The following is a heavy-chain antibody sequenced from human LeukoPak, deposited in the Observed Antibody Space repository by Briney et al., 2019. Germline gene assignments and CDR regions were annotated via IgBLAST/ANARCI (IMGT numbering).Heavy chain of an antibody. CDR2: INPNSGGT. CDR1: GYTFTGYY. Sequence: ASVKVSCKASGYTFTGYYMHWVRQAPGQGLEWMGRINPNSGGTNYAQKFQGRVTMTRDTSISTAYMELSRLRSDDTAVYYCAITQYDILTGYYQPLFDYWGPGTLVTVSS. CDR3: AITQYDILTGYYQPLFDY. D-gene: IGHD3-9*01. V-gene: IGHV1-2*06. J-gene: IGHJ4*02.